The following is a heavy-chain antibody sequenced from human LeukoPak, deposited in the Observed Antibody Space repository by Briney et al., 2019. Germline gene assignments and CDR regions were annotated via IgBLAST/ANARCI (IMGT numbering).Heavy chain of an antibody. D-gene: IGHD2-8*02. CDR3: VRHYGTGRDDAFDV. CDR2: ISSSGTYK. CDR1: GFTFSSYS. J-gene: IGHJ3*01. V-gene: IGHV3-21*01. Sequence: PGGSLRLSCAVSGFTFSSYSMSWVRQAPGKGLEWVSSISSSGTYKYYADSVKGRFTISRDNAKNSLYLQMNSLRAEDTAVYYCVRHYGTGRDDAFDVWGQGTMVRVSP.